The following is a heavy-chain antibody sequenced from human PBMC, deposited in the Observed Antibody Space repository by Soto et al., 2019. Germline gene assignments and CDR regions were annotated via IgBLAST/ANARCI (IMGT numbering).Heavy chain of an antibody. CDR2: RYYSGSS. CDR1: GGSISGHY. Sequence: PSETLSLTXTVSGGSISGHYWSWIRQPPGKGLEWIGYRYYSGSSSYNPSLKSRVTISVDTSKNQFSLELSSVTAADTAVYYCARGLYYYDGSGYSKSFDYWGQGTLVTVSS. D-gene: IGHD3-22*01. V-gene: IGHV4-59*11. J-gene: IGHJ4*02. CDR3: ARGLYYYDGSGYSKSFDY.